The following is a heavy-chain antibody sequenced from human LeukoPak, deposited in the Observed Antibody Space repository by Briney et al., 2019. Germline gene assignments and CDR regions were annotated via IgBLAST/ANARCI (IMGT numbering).Heavy chain of an antibody. CDR1: GFTFSDYY. D-gene: IGHD3-22*01. V-gene: IGHV3-11*01. J-gene: IGHJ4*02. Sequence: TGGSLRLSCAASGFTFSDYYMSWIRQAPGKGLEWVSYISSSGSTIYYADSVKGRFTISRDNAKNSLYLQMNSLRAEDTAVYYCSREGYYYDSSGTYWGQGTLVTVSS. CDR3: SREGYYYDSSGTY. CDR2: ISSSGSTI.